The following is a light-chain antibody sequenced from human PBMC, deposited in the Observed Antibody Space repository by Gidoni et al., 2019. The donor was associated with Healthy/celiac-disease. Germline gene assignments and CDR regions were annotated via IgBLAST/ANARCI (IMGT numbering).Light chain of an antibody. Sequence: DIQITQSPSSLSASVGDRVTINCRASQSISSYLNWYQQKPGKAPKLLIYAASSLQSGVPSRFSGSGSGTDFTLTSSRLQPEDFATYYCQQSYSTLTFGGGTKVEIK. CDR3: QQSYSTLT. CDR2: AAS. J-gene: IGKJ4*02. CDR1: QSISSY. V-gene: IGKV1-39*01.